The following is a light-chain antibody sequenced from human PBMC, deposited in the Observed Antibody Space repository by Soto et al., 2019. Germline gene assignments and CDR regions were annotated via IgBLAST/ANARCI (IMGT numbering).Light chain of an antibody. V-gene: IGKV3-11*01. CDR3: HQRNT. CDR2: DTT. Sequence: VLTQSPVTLSLSPGDRATLSCRASQSVSTYLAWYRQVPDQPPRLLIYDTTNRAAGIPPRFSGSRSGTDFTLTISCVEPEDFALYYCHQRNTFGQGTRLEIK. J-gene: IGKJ5*01. CDR1: QSVSTY.